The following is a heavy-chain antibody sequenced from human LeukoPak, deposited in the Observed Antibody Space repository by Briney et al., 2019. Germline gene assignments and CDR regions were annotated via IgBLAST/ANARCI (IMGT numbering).Heavy chain of an antibody. V-gene: IGHV4-34*01. J-gene: IGHJ4*02. CDR1: GVSFDDYY. CDR2: INHSGYT. Sequence: ASETLSLTCAVSGVSFDDYYWAWVRQTPGKGLEWIGEINHSGYTNDSPSLKSRVTLSIDTSRKQFSPNLRSVTVADAGIYYCTRMTTGHDYWGQGTLVTVSS. D-gene: IGHD4-17*01. CDR3: TRMTTGHDY.